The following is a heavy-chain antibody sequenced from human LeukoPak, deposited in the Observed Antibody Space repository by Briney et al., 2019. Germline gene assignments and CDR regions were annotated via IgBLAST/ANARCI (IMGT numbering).Heavy chain of an antibody. V-gene: IGHV3-23*01. CDR3: AKNGVERGYGSSHYFGGIDF. CDR1: GCTFSIYA. J-gene: IGHJ4*02. CDR2: ISGRGVNT. D-gene: IGHD6-13*01. Sequence: GGSLRLSCVASGCTFSIYAMTWVRQTPEKGPEWVSSISGRGVNTYYADSVKSRFTLSRDNSKNTLSLHMNSLRPEDTGIYYCAKNGVERGYGSSHYFGGIDFWGQGTLVTVSS.